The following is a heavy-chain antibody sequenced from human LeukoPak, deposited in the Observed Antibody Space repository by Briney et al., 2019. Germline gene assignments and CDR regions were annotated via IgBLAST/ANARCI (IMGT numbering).Heavy chain of an antibody. Sequence: SVKVSCKASGGTFSSYAISWVRQAPGQGLEWMGRIIPILGIANYAQKFQGRVTITADKSTSTAYMELSSLRSEDTAVYYCARDQTLYYGMDVWSQGTTVTVSS. CDR1: GGTFSSYA. V-gene: IGHV1-69*04. CDR2: IIPILGIA. J-gene: IGHJ6*02. CDR3: ARDQTLYYGMDV.